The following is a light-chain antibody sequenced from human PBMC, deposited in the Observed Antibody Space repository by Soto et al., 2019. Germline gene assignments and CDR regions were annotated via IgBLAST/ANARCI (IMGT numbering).Light chain of an antibody. J-gene: IGKJ4*01. V-gene: IGKV3-20*01. CDR2: GAS. CDR3: QQYGSSLLT. Sequence: EFVLTQSPGTLSLSPGERATLSCRASQTVRNNYLAWYQQKPGQAPRLLIYGASTRATGIPARFSGSGSGTDFTLTISRLEPEDFAVYYCQQYGSSLLTFGGGTKVDIK. CDR1: QTVRNNY.